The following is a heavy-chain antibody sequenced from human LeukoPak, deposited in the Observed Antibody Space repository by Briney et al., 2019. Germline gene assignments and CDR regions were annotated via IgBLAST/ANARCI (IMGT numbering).Heavy chain of an antibody. CDR1: GGSISSSSYY. CDR3: ARHSDIVVVVAATPGAFDI. Sequence: SETLSLTCTVSGGSISSSSYYWGWIRQPPGKGLAWIGSIYYSGSTYYNPSLKSRVTISVDTSKNQFSLKLSSVTAADTAVYYCARHSDIVVVVAATPGAFDIWGQGTMVTVSS. J-gene: IGHJ3*02. D-gene: IGHD2-15*01. V-gene: IGHV4-39*01. CDR2: IYYSGST.